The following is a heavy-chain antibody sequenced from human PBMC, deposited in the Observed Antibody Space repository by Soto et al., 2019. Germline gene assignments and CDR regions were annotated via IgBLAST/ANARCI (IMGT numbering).Heavy chain of an antibody. CDR3: ARSYYDSRDDAFDI. V-gene: IGHV4-31*03. CDR1: GGSISSGVYY. Sequence: SETLSLTCTVSGGSISSGVYYWSWIRQHPGKGLEWIGYIYYSGSTYYNPSLKSRVTISVDTSKNQFPLKLSSVTAADTAVYYCARSYYDSRDDAFDIWGQGTMVTVSS. J-gene: IGHJ3*02. D-gene: IGHD3-22*01. CDR2: IYYSGST.